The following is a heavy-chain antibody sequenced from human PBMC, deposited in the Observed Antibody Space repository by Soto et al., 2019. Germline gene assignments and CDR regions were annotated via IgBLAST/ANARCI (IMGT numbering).Heavy chain of an antibody. D-gene: IGHD1-20*01. V-gene: IGHV3-30*18. CDR2: ISYDGSNK. Sequence: PGGSLRLSCAASGFTFSSYGIHWVRQAPGKGLEWVAVISYDGSNKYYADSVKGRFTISRDNSKNTLYLQMNSLRAEDTAVYYCAKDTIYTWNDPGYFDYWGQGTRVTVSS. CDR1: GFTFSSYG. J-gene: IGHJ4*03. CDR3: AKDTIYTWNDPGYFDY.